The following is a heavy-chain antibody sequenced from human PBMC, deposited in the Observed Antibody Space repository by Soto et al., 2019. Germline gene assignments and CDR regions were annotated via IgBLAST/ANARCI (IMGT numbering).Heavy chain of an antibody. CDR1: GFTFSSYG. CDR2: ILYDGSNK. V-gene: IGHV3-30*18. CDR3: AKGPPEGAQPAGFDY. Sequence: QVQLVESGGGVVQPGRSLRLSCAASGFTFSSYGMHWVRQAPGKGLEWVAVILYDGSNKYYADSVKGRFTISRDNSKNTLYLQMNSLRVEDTAVYYCAKGPPEGAQPAGFDYWGQGTLVTVSS. J-gene: IGHJ4*02. D-gene: IGHD1-26*01.